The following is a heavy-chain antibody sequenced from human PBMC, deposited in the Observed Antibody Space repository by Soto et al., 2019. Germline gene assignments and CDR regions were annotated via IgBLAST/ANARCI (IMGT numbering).Heavy chain of an antibody. D-gene: IGHD5-12*01. CDR1: GYSFSSYW. CDR2: IYPGGSDT. CDR3: ARRPAGDRRGYSGPLSRSYVMDV. Sequence: RWEAMTSSCEGSGYSFSSYWIGWVRQMPGEGLEWMGIIYPGGSDTRYSPSFQGQVTISADKSISTAYLRWSSLKASDTAIYYCARRPAGDRRGYSGPLSRSYVMDVCGQGTTVTVS. V-gene: IGHV5-51*01. J-gene: IGHJ6*02.